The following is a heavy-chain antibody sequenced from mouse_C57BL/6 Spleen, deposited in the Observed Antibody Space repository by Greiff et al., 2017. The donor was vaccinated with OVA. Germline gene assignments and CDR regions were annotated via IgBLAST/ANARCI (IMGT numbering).Heavy chain of an antibody. V-gene: IGHV5-9*01. Sequence: EVKVVESGGGLVKPGGSLKLSCAASGFTFSSYTMSWVRQTPEKRLEWVATISGGGGNTYYPDSVKGRFTISRDNAKNTLYLQMSSLRSEDTALYYCARQRDEGRFDYWGQGTTLTVSS. CDR2: ISGGGGNT. D-gene: IGHD3-3*01. CDR1: GFTFSSYT. CDR3: ARQRDEGRFDY. J-gene: IGHJ2*01.